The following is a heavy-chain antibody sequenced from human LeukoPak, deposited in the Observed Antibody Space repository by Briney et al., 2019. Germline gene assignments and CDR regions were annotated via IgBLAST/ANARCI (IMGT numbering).Heavy chain of an antibody. CDR2: ISWNSGSI. J-gene: IGHJ4*02. CDR1: GFTFDDYA. CDR3: AKDPYSSINPYFDY. Sequence: GGSLRLSCAASGFTFDDYAMHWVRQAPGKGLEWVSSISWNSGSIGYADSVKGRFTISRDNAKNSLYLQMNSLRDEDTALYYCAKDPYSSINPYFDYWGQGTLVTVSS. D-gene: IGHD6-13*01. V-gene: IGHV3-9*01.